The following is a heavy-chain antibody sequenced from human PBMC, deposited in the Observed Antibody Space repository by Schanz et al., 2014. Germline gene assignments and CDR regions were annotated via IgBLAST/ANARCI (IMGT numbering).Heavy chain of an antibody. CDR2: IYSGGST. D-gene: IGHD3-16*01. CDR3: TRDRGALINHNDALDL. Sequence: EVQLVESGGGLVQPGGSLRLSCAASGFTVSINYMSWVRQAPGKGLEWVSVIYSGGSTYYAASVRGRFTISRDNSKNTVYLQMNSLRSEDTAVYYCTRDRGALINHNDALDLWGQGTMVSVSS. V-gene: IGHV3-66*01. CDR1: GFTVSINY. J-gene: IGHJ3*01.